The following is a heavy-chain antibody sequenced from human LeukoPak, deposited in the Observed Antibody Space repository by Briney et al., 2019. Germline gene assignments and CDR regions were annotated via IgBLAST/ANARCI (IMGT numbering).Heavy chain of an antibody. Sequence: GGSLRLSCSASGFTFSSFWMGWVRQAPGKGLEWVASIRWDDERHHVDSVTGRFSVSRDNAKNSLYLQMNSLRAEDTAVYFCSRITTSGYFEYWGQGALDTVSS. D-gene: IGHD1-1*01. J-gene: IGHJ4*02. CDR2: IRWDDER. V-gene: IGHV3-7*01. CDR1: GFTFSSFW. CDR3: SRITTSGYFEY.